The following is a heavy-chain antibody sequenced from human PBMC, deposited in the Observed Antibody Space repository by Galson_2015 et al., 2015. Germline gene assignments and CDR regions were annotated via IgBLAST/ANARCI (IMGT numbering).Heavy chain of an antibody. D-gene: IGHD6-13*01. CDR1: GFTFSSYG. CDR2: IYHSGST. CDR3: ARTLSSSWGIFDY. J-gene: IGHJ4*02. Sequence: SLRLSCAASGFTFSSYGMHWVRQAPGKGLEWIGEIYHSGSTNYNPSLKSRVTISVDKSKNQFSLKLSSVTAADTAVYYCARTLSSSWGIFDYWGQGPLVTVSS. V-gene: IGHV4-4*02.